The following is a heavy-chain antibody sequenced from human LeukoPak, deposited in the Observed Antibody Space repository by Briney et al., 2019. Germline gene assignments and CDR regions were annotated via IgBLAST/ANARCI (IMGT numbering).Heavy chain of an antibody. V-gene: IGHV5-51*01. Sequence: GESLKISCEGSGYTFTSYWIAWVRQMPGKGLEWMGIIYPGDSDTRYSPSFQGQVTISADKSISTAYLQWSSLKASDTAMYYCARQSHSSGFGWFDPWGQGTLVTVSS. CDR2: IYPGDSDT. CDR3: ARQSHSSGFGWFDP. CDR1: GYTFTSYW. J-gene: IGHJ5*02. D-gene: IGHD6-19*01.